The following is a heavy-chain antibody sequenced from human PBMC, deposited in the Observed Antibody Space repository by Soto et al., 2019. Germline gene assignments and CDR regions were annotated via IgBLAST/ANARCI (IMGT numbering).Heavy chain of an antibody. CDR2: INHLETT. V-gene: IGHV4-30-2*01. CDR1: GASIAFGGYS. J-gene: IGHJ4*02. Sequence: SETLSLTCTVSGASIAFGGYSWSWIRQTPGKGLEWIGYINHLETTFYNPSFESRLTLSIDRAKNQFSLKLHSMSAADRAVYFCARGGGSDSFDYWGQGILVTVSS. CDR3: ARGGGSDSFDY. D-gene: IGHD1-26*01.